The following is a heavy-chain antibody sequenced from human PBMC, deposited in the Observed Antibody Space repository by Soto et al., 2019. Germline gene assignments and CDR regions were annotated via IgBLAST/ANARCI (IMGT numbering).Heavy chain of an antibody. D-gene: IGHD5-12*01. CDR2: ISGSGGST. CDR1: GFTFSSYA. J-gene: IGHJ4*02. CDR3: AKDGKMATPFHYFDY. V-gene: IGHV3-23*01. Sequence: GGSLRLSCAVSGFTFSSYAMSWVRQAPGKGLEWVSAISGSGGSTYYADSVKGRFTISRDNSKNTLYLQMNSLRAEDTAVYYCAKDGKMATPFHYFDYWGQGTLVTVSS.